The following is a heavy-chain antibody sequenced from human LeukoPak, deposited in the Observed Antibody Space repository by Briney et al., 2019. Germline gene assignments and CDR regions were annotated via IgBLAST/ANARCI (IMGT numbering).Heavy chain of an antibody. CDR2: ISYDGSNK. D-gene: IGHD3-10*01. Sequence: GGSLRLSCAASGFTFSSYAMHWVRQAPGKGLEWVAVISYDGSNKYYADSVKGRFTISRDNSKNTLYLQMNSLRAEDTAVYYCAKDLSPIWFGELYFDYWGQGTLVTVSS. V-gene: IGHV3-30*04. J-gene: IGHJ4*02. CDR3: AKDLSPIWFGELYFDY. CDR1: GFTFSSYA.